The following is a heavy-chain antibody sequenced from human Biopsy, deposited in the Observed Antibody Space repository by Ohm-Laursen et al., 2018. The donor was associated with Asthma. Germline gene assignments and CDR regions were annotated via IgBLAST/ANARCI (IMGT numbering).Heavy chain of an antibody. V-gene: IGHV1-69*01. CDR3: ARGYSGSDRIVYYYSGLEV. CDR2: LIPVLGTP. D-gene: IGHD5-12*01. CDR1: GDSFSNYA. J-gene: IGHJ6*02. Sequence: ASSPKASCNASGDSFSNYAISWVRQAPGQGLEWMGGLIPVLGTPDHAQMLEGRVTMTADESTSTAYMELSSLSSEDTAVYYCARGYSGSDRIVYYYSGLEVWGQGTTVTVSS.